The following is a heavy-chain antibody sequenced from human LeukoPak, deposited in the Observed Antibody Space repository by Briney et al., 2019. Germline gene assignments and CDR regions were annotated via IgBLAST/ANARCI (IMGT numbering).Heavy chain of an antibody. Sequence: SETLSLTCTVSGGSISSSSYYWGWIRQPPGKGLEWIGEINHSGSTNYNPSLKSRVTISVDTSKNQFSLKLSSVTAADTAVYYCARERMYSSSSYYYYYYYMDVWGKGTTVTVSS. CDR1: GGSISSSSYY. CDR2: INHSGST. CDR3: ARERMYSSSSYYYYYYYMDV. V-gene: IGHV4-39*07. J-gene: IGHJ6*03. D-gene: IGHD6-6*01.